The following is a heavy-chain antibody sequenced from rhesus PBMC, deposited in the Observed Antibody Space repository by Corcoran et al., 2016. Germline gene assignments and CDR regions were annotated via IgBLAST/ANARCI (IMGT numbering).Heavy chain of an antibody. D-gene: IGHD6-43*01. Sequence: EVQLVESGGGLVQPGGSLRLSCAASGFTFSSYGMSWVRQAPGKGLEWVSSISSASSYIYYADSVKGRFTISRDNAKNSLSLQMNSLRAEDTAVYYCTSLQYSSSYREYFEFWGQGALVTVSS. V-gene: IGHV3S16*01. CDR3: TSLQYSSSYREYFEF. J-gene: IGHJ1*01. CDR1: GFTFSSYG. CDR2: ISSASSYI.